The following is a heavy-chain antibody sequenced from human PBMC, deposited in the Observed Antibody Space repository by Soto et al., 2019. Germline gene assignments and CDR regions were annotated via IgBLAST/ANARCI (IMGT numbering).Heavy chain of an antibody. J-gene: IGHJ6*02. CDR2: VGTNGDT. CDR1: GFAFSSND. V-gene: IGHV3-13*01. Sequence: LRLSCSASGFAFSSNDMHWVRQGPGKGLEWVAAVGTNGDTYYTGSVKGRFTISRDNDTKSLYLQMNNLRDGDTAVYYCAIRGSLYCGGACYTDGPDYYGMDVWGQGTAVTVSS. CDR3: AIRGSLYCGGACYTDGPDYYGMDV. D-gene: IGHD2-21*02.